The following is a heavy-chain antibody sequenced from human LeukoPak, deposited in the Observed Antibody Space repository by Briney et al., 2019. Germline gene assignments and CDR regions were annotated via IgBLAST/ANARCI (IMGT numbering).Heavy chain of an antibody. J-gene: IGHJ2*01. CDR2: ISWNSGSI. Sequence: GGSLRLSCAASGFTFDDYAMHWVRQAPGKGLEWVSGISWNSGSIGYADSVKGRFTISRDNAKNSLYLQMNSLRAEDMALYYCAKDRGLTDWYFDLWGRGTLVTVSS. CDR1: GFTFDDYA. CDR3: AKDRGLTDWYFDL. D-gene: IGHD3-10*01. V-gene: IGHV3-9*03.